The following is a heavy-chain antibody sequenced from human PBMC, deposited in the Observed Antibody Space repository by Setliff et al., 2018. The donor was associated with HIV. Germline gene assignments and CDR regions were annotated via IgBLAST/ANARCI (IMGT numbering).Heavy chain of an antibody. CDR3: ARSRLHYYDSSGYYPSYFDY. V-gene: IGHV4-61*09. Sequence: PSETLSLTCTVSGGSISSGNYYWSWIRQPAGKGLEWIGYIYTSGSTNYNPSLKSRVTISVDTSKNQFSLKLSSATAADTAVYYCARSRLHYYDSSGYYPSYFDYWGQGTLVTVSS. CDR2: IYTSGST. CDR1: GGSISSGNYY. J-gene: IGHJ4*02. D-gene: IGHD3-22*01.